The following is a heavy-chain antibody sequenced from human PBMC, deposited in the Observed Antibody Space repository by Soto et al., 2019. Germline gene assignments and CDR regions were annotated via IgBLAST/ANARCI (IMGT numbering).Heavy chain of an antibody. J-gene: IGHJ4*02. CDR1: GYTLTGLS. CDR2: FDAEDGNT. CDR3: ARWSAMANFDY. D-gene: IGHD5-18*01. Sequence: ASVKVSCKVSGYTLTGLSRHWVRQAPGKGLEWMGGFDAEDGNTIYAQKFQGRVTMTTDTSTSTAYMELRSLRSDDTAVYYCARWSAMANFDYWGQGTLVTVSS. V-gene: IGHV1-24*01.